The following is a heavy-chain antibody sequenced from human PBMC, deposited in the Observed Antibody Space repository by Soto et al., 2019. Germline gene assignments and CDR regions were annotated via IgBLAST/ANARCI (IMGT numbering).Heavy chain of an antibody. CDR2: LKSDNGGA. D-gene: IGHD3-16*01. Sequence: ASVKVSCKASGYTFTGHYMHWVRQVSGKGLEYLGWLKSDNGGAYYAPKFQGRVTFTRDTSTTTAYMELSGLRSDDTAVYFCARALFPRGWGSACPNFGLDLWGKGTRVTFPS. V-gene: IGHV1-2*02. CDR1: GYTFTGHY. J-gene: IGHJ6*04. CDR3: ARALFPRGWGSACPNFGLDL.